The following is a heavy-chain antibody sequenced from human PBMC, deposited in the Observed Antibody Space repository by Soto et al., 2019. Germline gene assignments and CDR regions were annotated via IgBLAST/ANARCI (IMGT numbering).Heavy chain of an antibody. CDR3: ARSPRSSPYFDY. CDR1: GYSFTSYW. Sequence: PGESLKISCKGSGYSFTSYWIGWVRQMPGKGLEWMGIIYPGDQETRYSPSFHGKVTISADKSINTAYLQWNSLEASDTAFYFCARSPRSSPYFDYWGQGGLVTVSS. J-gene: IGHJ4*02. CDR2: IYPGDQET. V-gene: IGHV5-51*01. D-gene: IGHD6-13*01.